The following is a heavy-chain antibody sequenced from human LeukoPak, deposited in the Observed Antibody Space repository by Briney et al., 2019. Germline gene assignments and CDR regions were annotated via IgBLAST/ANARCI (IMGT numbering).Heavy chain of an antibody. CDR2: ISYDGSNK. J-gene: IGHJ4*02. Sequence: GGSLRLSCAASGFTFSSYAMPWVRQAPGKGLEWVAVISYDGSNKYYADSVKGRFTISRDTSKNTLYLQMNSLRAEDTAVYYCARTPELYSSGWIYYFDYWGQGTLVTVSS. D-gene: IGHD6-19*01. CDR3: ARTPELYSSGWIYYFDY. V-gene: IGHV3-30*04. CDR1: GFTFSSYA.